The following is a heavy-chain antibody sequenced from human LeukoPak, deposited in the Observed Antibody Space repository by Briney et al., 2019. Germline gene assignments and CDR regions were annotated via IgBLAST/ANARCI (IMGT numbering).Heavy chain of an antibody. CDR1: GFTFDDYG. J-gene: IGHJ6*03. D-gene: IGHD6-13*01. Sequence: GGSLRLSCAASGFTFDDYGMSWVRQAPGKGLEWVSGINWNGGSTGYADSVKGRFTISRDNAKNSLYLQMNSLRAEDTAVYYCARDGSGSSSWYWPNYYYYYMDVWGKGTTVTVSS. CDR3: ARDGSGSSSWYWPNYYYYYMDV. CDR2: INWNGGST. V-gene: IGHV3-20*04.